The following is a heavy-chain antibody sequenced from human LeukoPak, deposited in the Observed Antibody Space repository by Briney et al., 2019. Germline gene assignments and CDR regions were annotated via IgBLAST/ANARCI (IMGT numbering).Heavy chain of an antibody. V-gene: IGHV5-51*01. D-gene: IGHD2-21*01. J-gene: IGHJ4*02. CDR3: ARTPESGRLLNPSYYFDY. CDR2: IYPGDSDT. CDR1: GFGFTSYW. Sequence: GESLKISCKGSGFGFTSYWIGWVRQMPGKGLEWMGIIYPGDSDTRYSPSFQGQVTISADKSISTAYLQWSSLKASDTAMYYCARTPESGRLLNPSYYFDYWGQGTLVTVSS.